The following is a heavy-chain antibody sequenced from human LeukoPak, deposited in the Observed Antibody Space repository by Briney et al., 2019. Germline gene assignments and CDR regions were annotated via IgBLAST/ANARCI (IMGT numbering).Heavy chain of an antibody. J-gene: IGHJ6*03. CDR3: ARVPQGSYSSSSPYYYMDV. CDR1: GGSISSSSYY. Sequence: PSETLSLTCTVSGGSISSSSYYWGWIRQPPGKGLEWIGSIYYSGSTYYNPSLKSRVTISVDTSKNQFSLKLSSVTAADTAVYYCARVPQGSYSSSSPYYYMDVWGKGTTVTVSS. V-gene: IGHV4-39*07. CDR2: IYYSGST. D-gene: IGHD6-6*01.